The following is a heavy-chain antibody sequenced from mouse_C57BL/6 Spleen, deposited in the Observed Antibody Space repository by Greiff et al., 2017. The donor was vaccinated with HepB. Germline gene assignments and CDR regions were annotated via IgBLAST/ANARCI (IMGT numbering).Heavy chain of an antibody. CDR3: ARLSYYSKEYYFDY. J-gene: IGHJ2*01. D-gene: IGHD2-5*01. CDR2: IYPGSGNT. V-gene: IGHV1-76*01. CDR1: GYTFTDYY. Sequence: VQRVESGAELVRPGASVKLSCKASGYTFTDYYINWVKQRPGQGLEWIARIYPGSGNTYYNEKFKGKATLTAEKSSSTAYMQLSSLTSEDSAVYFCARLSYYSKEYYFDYWGQGTTLTVSS.